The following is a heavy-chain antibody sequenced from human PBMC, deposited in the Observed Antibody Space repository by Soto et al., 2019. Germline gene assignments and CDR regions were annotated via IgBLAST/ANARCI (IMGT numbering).Heavy chain of an antibody. Sequence: GGSLRLSCVASGFVFARNDMNWVRQRPGKGLEWVSNINYSGVSTYYSDAVKGRFTISRDNSRNILHLEMNSLTVDDTAVYYCVSDPNWEWGYWGQGTPVTVSS. CDR3: VSDPNWEWGY. J-gene: IGHJ4*02. CDR1: GFVFARND. D-gene: IGHD1-26*01. V-gene: IGHV3-23*01. CDR2: INYSGVST.